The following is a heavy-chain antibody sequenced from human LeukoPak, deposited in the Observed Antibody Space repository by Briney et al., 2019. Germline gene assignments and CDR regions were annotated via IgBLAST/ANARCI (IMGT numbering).Heavy chain of an antibody. J-gene: IGHJ4*02. Sequence: ASVKVSCKASGYTFSSYTMNWVRQAPGQGLEWMGRIIPILGIANYAQKFQGRVTMTRDTSTSTVYMELSSLRSEDSALYYCARCSSSWYYVYWGQGTLVTVSS. D-gene: IGHD6-13*01. CDR2: IIPILGIA. CDR3: ARCSSSWYYVY. V-gene: IGHV1-69*02. CDR1: GYTFSSYT.